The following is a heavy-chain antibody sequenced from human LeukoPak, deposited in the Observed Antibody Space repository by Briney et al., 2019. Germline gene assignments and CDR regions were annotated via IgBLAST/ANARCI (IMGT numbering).Heavy chain of an antibody. V-gene: IGHV3-53*01. CDR2: LYSGGSA. J-gene: IGHJ4*02. CDR1: GFSVSSNY. CDR3: ARTVVRTSTADYFDH. D-gene: IGHD2-15*01. Sequence: GGSLRLSCAASGFSVSSNYMSWVRQAPGKGLEWVSVLYSGGSAYYADSVKGRFTISRDNSKNTLYLQMNGLRVEDTAVYYCARTVVRTSTADYFDHWGQGTLVTVSS.